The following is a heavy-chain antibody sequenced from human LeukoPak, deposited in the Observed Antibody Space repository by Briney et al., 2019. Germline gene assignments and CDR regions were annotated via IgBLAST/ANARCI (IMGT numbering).Heavy chain of an antibody. D-gene: IGHD5-18*01. Sequence: GGSLRLSCAASGLTFSDYYMSWLRHAPGKGREWVSYISSSGSTIYYADSVKGRITISRDNAKIALYLQMNSVRAEDSAVYYCAREYKYSYDAFDIWGQGTMVTVSS. CDR2: ISSSGSTI. J-gene: IGHJ3*02. V-gene: IGHV3-11*01. CDR1: GLTFSDYY. CDR3: AREYKYSYDAFDI.